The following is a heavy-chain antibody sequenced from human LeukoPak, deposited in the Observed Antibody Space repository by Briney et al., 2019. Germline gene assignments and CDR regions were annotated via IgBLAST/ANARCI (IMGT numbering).Heavy chain of an antibody. V-gene: IGHV3-7*01. D-gene: IGHD1-26*01. CDR1: GFTFSHYW. CDR2: IKPDGSEK. J-gene: IGHJ4*02. CDR3: ATERSWAFGD. Sequence: GGTLRLSCAASGFTFSHYWMSWVRQAPGKGLEWVANIKPDGSEKYYVDSVKGRITISRDNAKNSLHLQMNSLRPEDTAVYYCATERSWAFGDWGQGTLVTVSS.